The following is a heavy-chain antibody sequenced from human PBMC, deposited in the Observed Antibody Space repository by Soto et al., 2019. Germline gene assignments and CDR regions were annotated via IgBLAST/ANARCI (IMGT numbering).Heavy chain of an antibody. CDR1: GYTFTGYY. J-gene: IGHJ6*03. V-gene: IGHV1-2*04. CDR3: ARDSDEDYYYYMDV. D-gene: IGHD3-10*01. CDR2: INPNSGGT. Sequence: GASVKVSCKASGYTFTGYYMHWVRQAPGQGLEWMGWINPNSGGTNYAQKFQGWVTMTRDTSISTAYMELSRLRSDDTAVYYCARDSDEDYYYYMDVWGKGTTVTVSS.